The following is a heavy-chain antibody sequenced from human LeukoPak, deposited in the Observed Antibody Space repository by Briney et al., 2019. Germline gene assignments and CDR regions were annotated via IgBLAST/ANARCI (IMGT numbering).Heavy chain of an antibody. D-gene: IGHD6-19*01. CDR1: GGSISSGSYY. Sequence: SETLSLTCTVSGGSISSGSYYWSWIRQPAGKGLERIGCIYTSGSTNYNPSLKSRVTISVDTSKNQFSLKLSSVTAADTAVYYCARDQVGSGYYYYYMDVWGKGTTVTISS. V-gene: IGHV4-61*02. CDR3: ARDQVGSGYYYYYMDV. J-gene: IGHJ6*03. CDR2: IYTSGST.